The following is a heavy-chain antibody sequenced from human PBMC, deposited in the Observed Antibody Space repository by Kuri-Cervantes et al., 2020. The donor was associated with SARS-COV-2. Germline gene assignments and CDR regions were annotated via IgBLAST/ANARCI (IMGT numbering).Heavy chain of an antibody. CDR2: INWNGGST. J-gene: IGHJ6*03. D-gene: IGHD3-10*01. CDR3: ARVAGEGPIYYYYMDV. Sequence: GESLKISCAASGFTFDDYGMSWVRQAPGKGLEWVSGINWNGGSTGYADSVKGRFTISRDNAKNSLYLQMNSLRGDDTAVYYCARVAGEGPIYYYYMDVWGKGTTVTVSS. CDR1: GFTFDDYG. V-gene: IGHV3-20*04.